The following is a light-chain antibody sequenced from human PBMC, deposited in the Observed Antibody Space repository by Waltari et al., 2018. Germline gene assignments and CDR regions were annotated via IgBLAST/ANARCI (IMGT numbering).Light chain of an antibody. CDR2: DAS. Sequence: EIVLTQSPATLSLTPGERATLSCRASQSVSSNLAWYQQNPDEAPRLLIYDASHRATGIPATVSGSVSGTDFTLTISILEPEDFAVYYCQQRSNWPPVTFGGGTKVEIK. J-gene: IGKJ4*01. CDR1: QSVSSN. V-gene: IGKV3-11*01. CDR3: QQRSNWPPVT.